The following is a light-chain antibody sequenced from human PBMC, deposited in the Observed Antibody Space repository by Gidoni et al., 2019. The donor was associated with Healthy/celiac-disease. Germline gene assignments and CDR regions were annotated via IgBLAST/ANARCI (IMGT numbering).Light chain of an antibody. CDR3: QQSYSIPLT. V-gene: IGKV1-39*01. J-gene: IGKJ4*01. Sequence: DIQKTQSPSSLSASVGDRVTITCRASQSISSYLNWYQQKPGKAPKLLIYAASSLQSGVPSRFSGSGSGTDFTLTISSLQPEDFATYYCQQSYSIPLTFGGGTKVEIK. CDR2: AAS. CDR1: QSISSY.